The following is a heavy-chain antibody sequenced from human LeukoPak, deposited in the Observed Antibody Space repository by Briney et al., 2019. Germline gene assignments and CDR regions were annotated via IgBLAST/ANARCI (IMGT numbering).Heavy chain of an antibody. J-gene: IGHJ4*02. Sequence: GASVKVSCKASGYIFIGYYMHWVRQAPGQGLEWMGWINPNSGGTNYAQKFRGRVTMTRDTSNSTAYMDLSRLRSDDTAVYYCARDDDFVDYWGQGSLVTVSS. CDR3: ARDDDFVDY. V-gene: IGHV1-2*02. CDR1: GYIFIGYY. CDR2: INPNSGGT. D-gene: IGHD1-1*01.